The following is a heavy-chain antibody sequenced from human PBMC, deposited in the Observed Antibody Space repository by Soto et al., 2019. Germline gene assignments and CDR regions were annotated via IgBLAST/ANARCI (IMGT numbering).Heavy chain of an antibody. Sequence: VGSLRFSCAASGFTFSSYGMHWVRQAPGKGLEWVAVISYDGSNKYYADSVKGRFTISRDNSKNTLHLQMNRLRAEDTAVYYCAKETVDSSGWYRWFDPWGQGTLVTVSS. V-gene: IGHV3-30*18. CDR3: AKETVDSSGWYRWFDP. J-gene: IGHJ5*02. CDR2: ISYDGSNK. CDR1: GFTFSSYG. D-gene: IGHD6-19*01.